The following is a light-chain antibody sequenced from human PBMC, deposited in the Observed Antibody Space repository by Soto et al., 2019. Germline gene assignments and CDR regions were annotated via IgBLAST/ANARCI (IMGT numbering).Light chain of an antibody. V-gene: IGKV3-20*01. CDR2: GAS. CDR3: QQSYNTPWT. CDR1: QSVSSSY. J-gene: IGKJ1*01. Sequence: EIVLTQSPGTLSLSLGERATLSCRASQSVSSSYLAWYQQKPGQAPRLLIYGASSRATGIPARFSGSGSGTDFTLTIRSLRPEDFATYFCQQSYNTPWTFGQGTKVDIK.